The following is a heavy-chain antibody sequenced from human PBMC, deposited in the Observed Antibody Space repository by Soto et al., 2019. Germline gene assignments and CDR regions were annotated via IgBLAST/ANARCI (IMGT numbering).Heavy chain of an antibody. V-gene: IGHV1-69*13. D-gene: IGHD3-22*01. CDR1: GYTFTSYA. Sequence: GASVKVSCKASGYTFTSYAISWVRQAPGQGLEWMGGIIPIFGTANYAQKFQGRVTITADESTSTAYMELSSLRSEDTAVYYCARSYYDSSGYYYLEAPDLWGQGTLVTVSS. CDR3: ARSYYDSSGYYYLEAPDL. J-gene: IGHJ5*02. CDR2: IIPIFGTA.